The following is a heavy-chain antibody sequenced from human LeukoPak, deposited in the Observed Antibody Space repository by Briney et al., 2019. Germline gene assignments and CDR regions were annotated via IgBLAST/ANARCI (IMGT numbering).Heavy chain of an antibody. D-gene: IGHD2-2*02. V-gene: IGHV3-23*01. CDR1: GFTFSSYA. CDR2: ISGSGGST. Sequence: PGGSLRLSCAASGFTFSSYAMSWVRQAPGKGLEWVSAISGSGGSTYYADSVKGRFTISRDNSKNTLYLQMNSLRAEDTAVYYCASRQSHILGYCSSTSCYTGAFDYWGQGTLVTVSS. J-gene: IGHJ4*02. CDR3: ASRQSHILGYCSSTSCYTGAFDY.